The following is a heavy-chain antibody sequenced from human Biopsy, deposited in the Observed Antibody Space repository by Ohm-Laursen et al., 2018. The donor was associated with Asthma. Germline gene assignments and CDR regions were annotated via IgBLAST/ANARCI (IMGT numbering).Heavy chain of an antibody. CDR3: ARAGESDLVGGLDV. Sequence: SLRLSCAASGFTVTTNSISWVRQAPGKGLEWVSVTYSGGSTYYADPVKGRFTISRDNSRNTLYLQKNSLRADDTAVYYCARAGESDLVGGLDVWGQGTTVIVS. CDR1: GFTVTTNS. V-gene: IGHV3-66*02. CDR2: TYSGGST. D-gene: IGHD2-21*01. J-gene: IGHJ6*02.